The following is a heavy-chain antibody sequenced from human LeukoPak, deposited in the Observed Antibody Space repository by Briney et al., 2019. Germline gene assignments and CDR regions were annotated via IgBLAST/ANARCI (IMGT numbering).Heavy chain of an antibody. CDR1: GFTFSAYA. D-gene: IGHD2-2*01. Sequence: GGSLRLSCAASGFTFSAYAMSWVRQAPGKRLEWVSSIISSGSYIYYADSVKGRFTISRDNAKNSLYLQMNSLRAEDTAVYYCARDFGGYCSSSNCYLGWLDYWGQGTLVTVSS. CDR2: IISSGSYI. V-gene: IGHV3-21*03. J-gene: IGHJ4*02. CDR3: ARDFGGYCSSSNCYLGWLDY.